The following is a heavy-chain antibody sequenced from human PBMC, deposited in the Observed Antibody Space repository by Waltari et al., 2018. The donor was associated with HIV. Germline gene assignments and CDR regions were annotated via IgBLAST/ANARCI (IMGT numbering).Heavy chain of an antibody. CDR3: AASRRGDYYYYGMDV. V-gene: IGHV4-31*03. Sequence: QVYLQESGPGLVKPSQTLSLTCTVSGGSVSSGDYYWSWVRQRPEQGLEYIGYIFYSGRPYYNPSLNSRVTSSIDTPKNQFSLKVNSVTVADTAVYYCAASRRGDYYYYGMDVWGQGTTVTVSS. CDR2: IFYSGRP. J-gene: IGHJ6*02. CDR1: GGSVSSGDYY.